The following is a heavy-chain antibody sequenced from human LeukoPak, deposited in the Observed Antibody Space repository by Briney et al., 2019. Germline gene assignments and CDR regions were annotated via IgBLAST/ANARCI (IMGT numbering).Heavy chain of an antibody. V-gene: IGHV1-2*02. CDR1: GYTLIDAS. J-gene: IGHJ4*02. Sequence: ASVKVSCKASGYTLIDASIQWVRQAPGQGLEWMGYIDPKTGSTKYAQRFQGRVTLTLGTSISTAYMELSSLTSDDTAVYYCARVRTFDDWGQGTPVTVSS. CDR3: ARVRTFDD. CDR2: IDPKTGST.